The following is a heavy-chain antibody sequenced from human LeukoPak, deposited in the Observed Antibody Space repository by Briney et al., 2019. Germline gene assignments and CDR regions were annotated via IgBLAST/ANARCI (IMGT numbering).Heavy chain of an antibody. CDR2: IYYSGST. Sequence: SETLSLTCTVSGGSISSYYWSWIRQPPGKGLEWIGYIYYSGSTNYNPSLKSRVTISVDTSKNQFSLELSSVTAADTAVYYCARARADWFDPWGQGTLVTVSS. CDR1: GGSISSYY. J-gene: IGHJ5*02. CDR3: ARARADWFDP. V-gene: IGHV4-59*01.